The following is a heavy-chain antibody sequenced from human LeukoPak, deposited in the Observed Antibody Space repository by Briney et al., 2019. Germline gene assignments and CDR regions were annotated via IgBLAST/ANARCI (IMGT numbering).Heavy chain of an antibody. D-gene: IGHD2-15*01. J-gene: IGHJ6*04. CDR3: ARGYCSGGSCYETPDYGMDV. CDR1: GFTFSSYE. CDR2: ISRNGSTI. V-gene: IGHV3-48*03. Sequence: GGSLRLSCAASGFTFSSYEMNWVRQAPGKWLERVSYISRNGSTIYYADSVKGRFTISRDNAKNSLYLQMNSLRAEDTAVYYCARGYCSGGSCYETPDYGMDVWGKGTTVTVSS.